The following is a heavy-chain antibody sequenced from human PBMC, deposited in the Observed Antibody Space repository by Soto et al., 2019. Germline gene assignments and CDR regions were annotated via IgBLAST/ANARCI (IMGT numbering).Heavy chain of an antibody. CDR2: INPNSGNI. V-gene: IGHV1-8*01. CDR1: GDTFTTYD. J-gene: IGHJ4*02. CDR3: ARGRASGSYYLLDY. Sequence: ASVKVSCKASGDTFTTYDINGVVRSTGHGLEWMGCINPNSGNIGYAQRFQGRVTMTRDTAIRTAYMEVSSLRSDDTAVYYCARGRASGSYYLLDYWGQGTLVTVSS. D-gene: IGHD3-10*01.